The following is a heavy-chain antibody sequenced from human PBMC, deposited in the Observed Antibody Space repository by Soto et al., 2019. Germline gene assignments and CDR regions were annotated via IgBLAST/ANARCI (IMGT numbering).Heavy chain of an antibody. J-gene: IGHJ4*02. Sequence: SGPTLVNPTQTLTLTCSFSGFSLRTTGMCVSWIRQPPGKALEWLARIDWDGDTYYSTSLKTRLTISRDTSKNQVVLTMTNMDYVDTATYFCARDVAYFDYWGQGTLVTVSS. CDR3: ARDVAYFDY. CDR1: GFSLRTTGMC. CDR2: IDWDGDT. V-gene: IGHV2-70*11.